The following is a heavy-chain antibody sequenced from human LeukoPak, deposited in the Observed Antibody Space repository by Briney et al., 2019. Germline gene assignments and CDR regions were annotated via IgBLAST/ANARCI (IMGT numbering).Heavy chain of an antibody. D-gene: IGHD3-3*01. V-gene: IGHV3-30*04. CDR3: ARARSGYLGY. CDR1: GFTFRHYA. Sequence: WGSLTLSCATSGFTFRHYAMHWVRQAPGKGLEWVAVISYDGTKKYYGDFVKGRFPISRDNSNSLLYLQMNNLTSDDGGVYYCARARSGYLGYWGQGALVTVSS. J-gene: IGHJ4*02. CDR2: ISYDGTKK.